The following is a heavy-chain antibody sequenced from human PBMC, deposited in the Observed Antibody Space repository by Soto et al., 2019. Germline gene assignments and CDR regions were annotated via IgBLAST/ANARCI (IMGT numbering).Heavy chain of an antibody. D-gene: IGHD6-19*01. Sequence: QVQLVESGGGVVQPGRSLRLSCAASGFTFSSYGMHWVRQAPGKGLEWVAVISYDGSKKYYADSVKGRFTISRDNSKNTLYLQMNSLRAEDTAVYYCAKGGGIAVAATWNNWGQGTLLTVSS. V-gene: IGHV3-30*18. CDR1: GFTFSSYG. J-gene: IGHJ4*02. CDR2: ISYDGSKK. CDR3: AKGGGIAVAATWNN.